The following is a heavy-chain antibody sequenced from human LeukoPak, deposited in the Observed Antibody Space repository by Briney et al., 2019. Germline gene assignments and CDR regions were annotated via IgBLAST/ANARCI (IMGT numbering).Heavy chain of an antibody. CDR3: ARDRLELRGASYYYYMDV. J-gene: IGHJ6*03. Sequence: GGSLRLSCAASGFTFSSYSMNWVRQAPGKGLEWVSYISSSSSTIYYADSVKGRFTISRDNAKNSLYLQMNSMRAEDTAVYYCARDRLELRGASYYYYMDVWGKGTTVTVSS. V-gene: IGHV3-48*01. CDR1: GFTFSSYS. D-gene: IGHD1-7*01. CDR2: ISSSSSTI.